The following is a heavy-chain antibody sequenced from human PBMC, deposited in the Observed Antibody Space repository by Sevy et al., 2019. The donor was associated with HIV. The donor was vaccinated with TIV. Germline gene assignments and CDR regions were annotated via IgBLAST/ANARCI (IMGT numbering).Heavy chain of an antibody. CDR2: IYSGGST. J-gene: IGHJ3*02. Sequence: GGSLRLSCAASGFTVSSNYMSWVRQAPGKGLEWVSVIYSGGSTYYADSVKGRFTISRDNSKNTLYLQMNSLRAEDTAVYYCARDLAGGITMVRGDPAGAFDIWGQGIMVTVSS. CDR3: ARDLAGGITMVRGDPAGAFDI. CDR1: GFTVSSNY. D-gene: IGHD3-10*01. V-gene: IGHV3-66*01.